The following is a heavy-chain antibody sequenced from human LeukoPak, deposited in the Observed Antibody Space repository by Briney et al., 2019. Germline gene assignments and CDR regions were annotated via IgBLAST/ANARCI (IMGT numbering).Heavy chain of an antibody. Sequence: GGPLRLACAASGFTVSINHMSWVRQAPEKGLEWASVIYSGGSTYYADSVKGRFTISRHNSKNTLYLQMNSLRAEDTAVYYCARGTGTDDYWGQGTLVTVSS. CDR2: IYSGGST. D-gene: IGHD1-14*01. CDR3: ARGTGTDDY. V-gene: IGHV3-53*04. CDR1: GFTVSINH. J-gene: IGHJ4*02.